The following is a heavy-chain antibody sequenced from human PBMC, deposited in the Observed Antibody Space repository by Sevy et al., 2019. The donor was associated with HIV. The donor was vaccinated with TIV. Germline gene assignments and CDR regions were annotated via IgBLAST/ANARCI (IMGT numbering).Heavy chain of an antibody. D-gene: IGHD2-2*01. CDR3: ARSPPVVVVPGAPSWFDP. J-gene: IGHJ5*02. CDR2: INESGIT. CDR1: DGSFSGYY. Sequence: SETLSLTFAVHDGSFSGYYWNWIRQLPGKGLEWIGEINESGITYYNPSLKSRVTISVDTSKKQFSLKLNSVTAADTAVYFCARSPPVVVVPGAPSWFDPWGQGTLVTVSS. V-gene: IGHV4-34*01.